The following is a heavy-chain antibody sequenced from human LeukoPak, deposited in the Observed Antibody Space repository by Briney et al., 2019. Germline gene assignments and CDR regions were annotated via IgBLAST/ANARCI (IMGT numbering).Heavy chain of an antibody. Sequence: PSETLSLTCTVSGGSISSYYWSWIRQPPGKGLEWIGYIYYSGSTNYNPSLKSRVTISVDTSKNQFSLKLSSVTAADTAVYYCARDNGFGHSSSWYWYFDYWGQGTLVTVSS. J-gene: IGHJ4*02. CDR1: GGSISSYY. V-gene: IGHV4-59*01. D-gene: IGHD6-13*01. CDR3: ARDNGFGHSSSWYWYFDY. CDR2: IYYSGST.